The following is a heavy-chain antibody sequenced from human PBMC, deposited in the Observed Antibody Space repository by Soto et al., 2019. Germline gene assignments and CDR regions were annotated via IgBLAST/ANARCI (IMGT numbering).Heavy chain of an antibody. V-gene: IGHV1-69*02. D-gene: IGHD5-18*01. CDR3: ARVVGGYSYGPYYYGMDV. CDR1: GGTFSSYT. CDR2: IIPILGIA. J-gene: IGHJ6*02. Sequence: SVKVSCKASGGTFSSYTISWVRQAPGQGLEWMGRIIPILGIANYAQKFQGRVTITADKSTSTAYMELSSLRSEDTAVYYCARVVGGYSYGPYYYGMDVWGQ.